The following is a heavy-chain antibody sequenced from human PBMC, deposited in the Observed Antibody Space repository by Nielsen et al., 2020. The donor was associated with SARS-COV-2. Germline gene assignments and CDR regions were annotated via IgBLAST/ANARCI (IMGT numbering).Heavy chain of an antibody. CDR1: GFTLSSHG. CDR3: ARDFYGSGSFPDY. V-gene: IGHV3-33*01. CDR2: MWYHGGDE. D-gene: IGHD3-10*01. Sequence: GGSLRLSCEASGFTLSSHGMHWVRQPPGKGLEWVAHMWYHGGDENYADSVRGRFTISRDLSKNTVYLQMSSLRVEDTAVYYCARDFYGSGSFPDYWGQGTLVTVSS. J-gene: IGHJ4*02.